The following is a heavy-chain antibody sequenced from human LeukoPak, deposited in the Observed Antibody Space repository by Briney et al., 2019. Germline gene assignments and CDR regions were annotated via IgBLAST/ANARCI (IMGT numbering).Heavy chain of an antibody. CDR2: ISSSGSTI. Sequence: GGSLRLSCAASGFTFSSYEMNWVRQAPGKGLEWVSYISSSGSTIYYADSVKGRFTISRDNAKNSLYLQMNSLRAEDTAVYYCAKAPNFPAAGVDYWGQGTLVTVSS. J-gene: IGHJ4*02. D-gene: IGHD2-2*01. CDR1: GFTFSSYE. CDR3: AKAPNFPAAGVDY. V-gene: IGHV3-48*03.